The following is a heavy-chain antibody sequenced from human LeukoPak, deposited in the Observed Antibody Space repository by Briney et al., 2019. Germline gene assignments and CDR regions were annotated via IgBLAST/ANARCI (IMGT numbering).Heavy chain of an antibody. V-gene: IGHV4-39*01. D-gene: IGHD1-26*01. CDR3: ARLGGTYDAFDI. J-gene: IGHJ3*02. Sequence: SETLSLTCTVSGGSISSSSSYWGWIRRPPGKGLEWIGNIYYSGSTYYNPSLKSRVTIPVDTSRNQFSLKLSSVTAADTAVYYCARLGGTYDAFDIWGQGTMVTVSS. CDR2: IYYSGST. CDR1: GGSISSSSSY.